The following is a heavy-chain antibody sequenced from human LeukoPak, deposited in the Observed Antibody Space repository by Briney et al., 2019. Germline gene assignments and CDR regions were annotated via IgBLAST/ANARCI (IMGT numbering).Heavy chain of an antibody. V-gene: IGHV3-74*01. Sequence: GGSLRLSCAASGFTFNTYWIHWVRQAPGKGLVWVSRINSDGSSTTYADSVKGRFTISRDNAKNTLYLQMNSLRAEATAVYYCARPNYGWYFDLWGRGTLVTVSS. D-gene: IGHD3-16*01. CDR1: GFTFNTYW. J-gene: IGHJ2*01. CDR3: ARPNYGWYFDL. CDR2: INSDGSST.